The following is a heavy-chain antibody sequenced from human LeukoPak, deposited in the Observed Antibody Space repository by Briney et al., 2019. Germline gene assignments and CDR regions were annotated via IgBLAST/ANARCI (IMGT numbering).Heavy chain of an antibody. CDR2: ISGSGGST. V-gene: IGHV3-23*01. D-gene: IGHD3-22*01. J-gene: IGHJ4*02. CDR3: AKASAMIVVVSKHFDY. Sequence: PGGSLRLSCAASGFSFSSYAMSWVRQAPGMGLEWVSAISGSGGSTYYADSVKGRFTISRDNSKNTLYLQMNSLRAEDTAVYYCAKASAMIVVVSKHFDYWGQGTLVTVSS. CDR1: GFSFSSYA.